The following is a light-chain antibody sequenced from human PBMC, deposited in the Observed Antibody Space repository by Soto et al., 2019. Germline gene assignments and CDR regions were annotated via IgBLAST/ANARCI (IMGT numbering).Light chain of an antibody. Sequence: QSAVTQPPSASGTPGQRVTISCSGSSSNIGTNKVYWYQQVPGTAPKLLIYSNNQRPSGVPDRFSGSKSGTSASLAISGLRSEDEADYFCATWDDSLGGPVFGGGTKLTVL. CDR3: ATWDDSLGGPV. CDR2: SNN. CDR1: SSNIGTNK. J-gene: IGLJ3*02. V-gene: IGLV1-47*02.